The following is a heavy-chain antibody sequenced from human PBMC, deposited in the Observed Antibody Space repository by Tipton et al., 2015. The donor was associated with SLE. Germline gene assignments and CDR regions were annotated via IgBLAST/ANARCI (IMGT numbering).Heavy chain of an antibody. Sequence: QLVQSGAEVKKPGASVKVSCEASGYTFTDNYMHWMRQAPGQGLEWMGWINPNSGGTDYAQKFQGRVTMTRDTSINTAYMELSRLRSDDTAVYFCARPSSGWSQDYFDYWGQETLVTVSS. CDR1: GYTFTDNY. CDR3: ARPSSGWSQDYFDY. D-gene: IGHD6-19*01. V-gene: IGHV1-2*02. J-gene: IGHJ4*02. CDR2: INPNSGGT.